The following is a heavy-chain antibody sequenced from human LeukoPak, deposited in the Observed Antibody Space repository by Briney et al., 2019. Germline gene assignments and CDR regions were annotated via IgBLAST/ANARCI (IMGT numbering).Heavy chain of an antibody. V-gene: IGHV3-23*01. J-gene: IGHJ3*02. CDR3: GKGYCSGGSCCAFGAFDI. CDR1: GFTFSSYA. CDR2: ISGSGGST. Sequence: PGGSLRLSCAASGFTFSSYAMSWVRQAPGKGLEWVSAISGSGGSTYYAGSVKGRFTLSRDNSKNTLCLQMNSLRAEDTGVYYCGKGYCSGGSCCAFGAFDIWGQGTMGTVSS. D-gene: IGHD2-15*01.